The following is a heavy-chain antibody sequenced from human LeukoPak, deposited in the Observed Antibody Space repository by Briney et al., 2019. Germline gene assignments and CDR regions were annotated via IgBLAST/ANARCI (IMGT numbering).Heavy chain of an antibody. V-gene: IGHV3-73*01. Sequence: GGSPRLSCAASGFTFSGSAMHWVRQASGKGLEWVGRIRSKANSYATAYAASVKGRFTISRDDSKNTAYLQMNSLKTEDTAVHYCTSRYYYDSSQTDYWGQGTLVTVSS. CDR1: GFTFSGSA. CDR2: IRSKANSYAT. J-gene: IGHJ4*02. CDR3: TSRYYYDSSQTDY. D-gene: IGHD3-22*01.